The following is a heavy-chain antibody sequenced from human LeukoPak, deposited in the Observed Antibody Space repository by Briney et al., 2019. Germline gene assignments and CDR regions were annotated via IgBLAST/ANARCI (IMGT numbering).Heavy chain of an antibody. J-gene: IGHJ4*02. CDR2: IDPSDSYT. Sequence: GESLKISCKGSGYSFTSYWISWVRQMPGKGLEWMGRIDPSDSYTNYSPSFQGHVTISADKSISTAYLQWSSLKASDTAMYYCARPTDDYYGSGSYYIWGQGTLVTVSS. CDR3: ARPTDDYYGSGSYYI. V-gene: IGHV5-10-1*01. D-gene: IGHD3-10*01. CDR1: GYSFTSYW.